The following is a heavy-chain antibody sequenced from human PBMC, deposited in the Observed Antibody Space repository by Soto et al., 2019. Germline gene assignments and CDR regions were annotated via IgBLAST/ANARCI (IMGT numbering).Heavy chain of an antibody. CDR3: AKGDGRIVPRHFDY. Sequence: GGPLTLSCGASGLHFSAYAMSWVRQAQGKGLGWVSNISSGGGSPYYADSVKGRFTISRNNSKNTLFLQMNSLRAEDTAVYYCAKGDGRIVPRHFDYWGQGTLVTVSA. CDR2: ISSGGGSP. V-gene: IGHV3-23*01. CDR1: GLHFSAYA. D-gene: IGHD1-26*01. J-gene: IGHJ4*02.